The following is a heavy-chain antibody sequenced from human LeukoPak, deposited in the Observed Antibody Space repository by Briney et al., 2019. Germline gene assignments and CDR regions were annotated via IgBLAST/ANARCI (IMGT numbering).Heavy chain of an antibody. CDR3: ARSYYGSGSYYNGKNWFDP. D-gene: IGHD3-10*01. Sequence: ASVKVSCKASGYTFTSYAMHWVRQAPGQGLEWMGWINPNSGGTNYAQKFQGRVTMTRDTSISTAYMELSRLRSDDTAVYYCARSYYGSGSYYNGKNWFDPWGQGTLVTVSS. CDR1: GYTFTSYA. V-gene: IGHV1-2*02. CDR2: INPNSGGT. J-gene: IGHJ5*02.